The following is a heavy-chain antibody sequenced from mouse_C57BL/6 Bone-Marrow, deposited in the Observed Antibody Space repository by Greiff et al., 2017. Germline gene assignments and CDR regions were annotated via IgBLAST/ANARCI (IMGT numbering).Heavy chain of an antibody. Sequence: QVQLKQPGAELVRPGTSVKLSCKASGYTFTSYWMHWVKQRPGQGLEWIGVIDPSDSYTNYNQKFKGKATLTVDTSSSTAYMQLSSLTSEDSAVYYCARPELGRDYWGQGTTLTVSS. CDR2: IDPSDSYT. V-gene: IGHV1-59*01. CDR1: GYTFTSYW. D-gene: IGHD4-1*01. J-gene: IGHJ2*01. CDR3: ARPELGRDY.